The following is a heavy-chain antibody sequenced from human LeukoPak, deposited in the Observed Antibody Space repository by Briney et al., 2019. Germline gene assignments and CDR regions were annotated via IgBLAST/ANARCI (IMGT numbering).Heavy chain of an antibody. CDR3: ARNWFDP. J-gene: IGHJ5*02. V-gene: IGHV3-53*05. CDR1: GFTVSSDY. Sequence: GGSLRLSCAASGFTVSSDYMSGVRQAPGKGLEWVSVIYSGGSTYYSDSVKGRFTISRDKSKNTVYLQMNSLRFEDTAMYYCARNWFDPWGQGTLVTVSS. CDR2: IYSGGST.